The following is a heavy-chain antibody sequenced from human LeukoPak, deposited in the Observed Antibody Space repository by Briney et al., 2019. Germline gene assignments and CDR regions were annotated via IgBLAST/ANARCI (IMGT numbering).Heavy chain of an antibody. CDR2: IYYSGST. CDR3: ARHIDIVVVVAASDDAFDI. D-gene: IGHD2-15*01. J-gene: IGHJ3*02. V-gene: IGHV4-39*01. Sequence: PSETLSLTCTVYGGSISSCSYYWGWIRQPPGKGLEWIGSIYYSGSTYYNPSLKSRVTISVDTSKNQFSRKLSSVTAADTAVYYCARHIDIVVVVAASDDAFDIWGQGTMVTVSS. CDR1: GGSISSCSYY.